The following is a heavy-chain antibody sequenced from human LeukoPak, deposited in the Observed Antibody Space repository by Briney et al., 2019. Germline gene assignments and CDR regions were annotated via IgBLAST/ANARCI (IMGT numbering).Heavy chain of an antibody. Sequence: PGGSLRLSCAASGFTFSTYAMHWVRQAPGKGLEWVAVISNDGSNKYYLDSLRGRFTISRDNSKNTLYLQMNSLRIDDTAVYYCARDRRTTVFGVVTKYNWLDPWGQGTLVTVSS. D-gene: IGHD3-3*01. V-gene: IGHV3-30*04. J-gene: IGHJ5*02. CDR1: GFTFSTYA. CDR3: ARDRRTTVFGVVTKYNWLDP. CDR2: ISNDGSNK.